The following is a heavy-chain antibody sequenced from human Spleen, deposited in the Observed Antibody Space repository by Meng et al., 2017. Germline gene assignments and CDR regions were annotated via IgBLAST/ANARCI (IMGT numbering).Heavy chain of an antibody. CDR3: ARDYPFDYPFDY. CDR2: IKQDGSEK. J-gene: IGHJ4*02. Sequence: GGSLRLSCAASGFTFSSYEMNWVRQAPGKGLEWVANIKQDGSEKYYVDSVKGRFTISRDNAKNSLYLQMNSLRAEDTAVYYCARDYPFDYPFDYWGQGTLVTVSS. D-gene: IGHD3-9*01. V-gene: IGHV3-7*01. CDR1: GFTFSSYE.